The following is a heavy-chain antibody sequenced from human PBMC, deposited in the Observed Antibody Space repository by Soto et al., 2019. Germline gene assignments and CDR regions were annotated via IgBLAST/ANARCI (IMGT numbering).Heavy chain of an antibody. CDR3: ARLRYSSPHRAYYYMDV. Sequence: SETLSLTCTVSGGSINSYYWSWIRQPPGKGLEWIGYIYYSGSTNYNPSLKSRVAISVDTSKNQFSLKLSSVTAADTAVYYCARLRYSSPHRAYYYMDVWGKWTTVTVSS. V-gene: IGHV4-59*08. J-gene: IGHJ6*03. CDR1: GGSINSYY. CDR2: IYYSGST. D-gene: IGHD6-13*01.